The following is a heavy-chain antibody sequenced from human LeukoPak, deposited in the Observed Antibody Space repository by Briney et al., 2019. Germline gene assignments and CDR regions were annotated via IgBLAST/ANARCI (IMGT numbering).Heavy chain of an antibody. CDR3: VRGSLRDNVWGSYRHGKKSAFDI. V-gene: IGHV4-34*01. J-gene: IGHJ3*02. D-gene: IGHD3-16*02. Sequence: PLETLSHTCAVYGGSLWGDFWCWIRQPTGRGLEWIGEIKHSGSTNYLPSLKSRVTISIDTSKKQFSLKLTSVTAADTAMYYCVRGSLRDNVWGSYRHGKKSAFDIWGQGTMVTVSS. CDR1: GGSLWGDF. CDR2: IKHSGST.